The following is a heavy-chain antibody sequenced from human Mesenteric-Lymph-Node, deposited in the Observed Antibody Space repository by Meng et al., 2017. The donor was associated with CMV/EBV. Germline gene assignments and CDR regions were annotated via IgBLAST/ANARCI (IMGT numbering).Heavy chain of an antibody. J-gene: IGHJ5*02. V-gene: IGHV4-31*03. D-gene: IGHD3-10*01. Sequence: SETLSLTCSVSGGSISSGDYYWNWIRQHPGGGLEWIGYIYYSGTTYYNPSLKSRATISVDTPTQFSLRVNSLTAADTAVYYCARGQGVLASWGQGTLVTVSS. CDR1: GGSISSGDYY. CDR2: IYYSGTT. CDR3: ARGQGVLAS.